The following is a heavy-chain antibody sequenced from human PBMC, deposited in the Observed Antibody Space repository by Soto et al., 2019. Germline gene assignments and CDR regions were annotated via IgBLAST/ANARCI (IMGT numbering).Heavy chain of an antibody. J-gene: IGHJ3*01. CDR2: IYYKGST. D-gene: IGHD2-2*01. CDR1: GGSISGHNQY. CDR3: PRHQPRIASTLDGSDL. Sequence: QLQLQESGPGLVKPSENLSLACSDSGGSISGHNQYWCLIRQPPGQELEWIARIYYKGSTYERPSLKSRVTVSLDTSHNQFSLTLSSVTAADTRVYGCPRHQPRIASTLDGSDLCGQGTRVTDSS. V-gene: IGHV4-39*01.